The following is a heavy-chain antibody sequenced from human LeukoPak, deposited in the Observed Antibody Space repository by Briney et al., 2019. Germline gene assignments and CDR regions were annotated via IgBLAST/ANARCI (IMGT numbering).Heavy chain of an antibody. V-gene: IGHV4-59*08. J-gene: IGHJ4*02. Sequence: PSETLSLTCTVSGGSIRGYHWSWIRQPPGKRLEWIAYIYYSGSTNYNPSLKSRLTISVDTSKNQFSLKLGSVTAAYTAVYYCARHSIRGGDLDYWGQGTLVTVSS. D-gene: IGHD2-21*02. CDR2: IYYSGST. CDR3: ARHSIRGGDLDY. CDR1: GGSIRGYH.